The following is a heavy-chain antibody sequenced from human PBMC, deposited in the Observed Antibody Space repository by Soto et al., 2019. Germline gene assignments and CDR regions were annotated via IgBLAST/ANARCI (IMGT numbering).Heavy chain of an antibody. CDR2: IYYSGST. D-gene: IGHD4-4*01. CDR1: GDSMSSYY. Sequence: SETLSLTCTVSGDSMSSYYWSWIRQPPGKGLEWNGYIYYSGSTTYNPSLRSRVTMSVDTSKNQFSLRLSSVTAADTAVYYCARAKSNYQTFDHWGQGSQVTVSS. J-gene: IGHJ4*02. V-gene: IGHV4-59*01. CDR3: ARAKSNYQTFDH.